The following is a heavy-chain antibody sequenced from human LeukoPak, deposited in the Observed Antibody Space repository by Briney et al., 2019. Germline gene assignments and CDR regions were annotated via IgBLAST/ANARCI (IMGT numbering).Heavy chain of an antibody. CDR3: ARHSNSWYVSFDY. J-gene: IGHJ4*02. D-gene: IGHD6-13*01. V-gene: IGHV4-59*01. CDR1: GGSINNYY. Sequence: SETLSLTCTVSGGSINNYYWSWIRQTPQKGLEWIAYTYYTGSTNYNPSLKSRVTLSVDTSKNNFSLKVFSVTAADTAVYYCARHSNSWYVSFDYWGQGALVTVSS. CDR2: TYYTGST.